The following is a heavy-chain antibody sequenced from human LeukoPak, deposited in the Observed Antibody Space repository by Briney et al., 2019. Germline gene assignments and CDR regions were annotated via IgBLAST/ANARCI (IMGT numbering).Heavy chain of an antibody. CDR3: ASSESGSYSDAFDI. J-gene: IGHJ3*02. CDR1: GGSISSYY. CDR2: IYTSGST. Sequence: SETLSLTCTVSGGSISSYYWSWIRQPPGKGLEWIGYIYTSGSTNYNPSLESRVTISVDTSKNQFSLKLSSVTAADTAVYYCASSESGSYSDAFDIWGQGTMVTVSS. V-gene: IGHV4-4*09. D-gene: IGHD1-26*01.